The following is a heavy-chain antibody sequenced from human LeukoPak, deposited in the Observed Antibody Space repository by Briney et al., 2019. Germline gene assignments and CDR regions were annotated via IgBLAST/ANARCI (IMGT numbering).Heavy chain of an antibody. V-gene: IGHV4-34*01. Sequence: PSETLSLTCAVYGGSFSGYYWNWIRQPPGKGLEWNGAINPRGSTNYNPSLRSRVTISVDTSKNQFSLKGTSVTAADTGVYYCARGYCSGGSCYPLKSIYYYYMDVWGEGTTVTFSS. CDR3: ARGYCSGGSCYPLKSIYYYYMDV. CDR1: GGSFSGYY. CDR2: INPRGST. J-gene: IGHJ6*03. D-gene: IGHD2-15*01.